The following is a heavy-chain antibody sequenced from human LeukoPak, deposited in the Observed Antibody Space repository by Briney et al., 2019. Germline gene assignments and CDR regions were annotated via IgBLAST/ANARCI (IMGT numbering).Heavy chain of an antibody. V-gene: IGHV4-4*07. J-gene: IGHJ4*02. CDR3: ARDRDDILTGYYYDY. Sequence: SETLSHTCTVSGGSISSYYWSWIRQPAGKGLEWIGRIYTSGSTNYNPSLKSRVTMSVDTSKNQFSLKLSSVTVADTAVYYCARDRDDILTGYYYDYWGQGTLVTVSS. D-gene: IGHD3-9*01. CDR2: IYTSGST. CDR1: GGSISSYY.